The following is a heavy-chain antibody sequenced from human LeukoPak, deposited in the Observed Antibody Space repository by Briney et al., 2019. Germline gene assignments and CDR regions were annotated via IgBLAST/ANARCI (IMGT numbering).Heavy chain of an antibody. CDR3: ARTPLRGAPFFTSSPNWFDT. Sequence: PSETLSLTCAVYGGSFSDYYWSWIRQPPGKGLEWIGEINHIGSTNYNPSLKSRVTISVDTSKSQFSLRLSSVTVADTAVYYCARTPLRGAPFFTSSPNWFDTWGQGTLVTVSS. CDR2: INHIGST. CDR1: GGSFSDYY. V-gene: IGHV4-34*01. J-gene: IGHJ5*02. D-gene: IGHD3-10*01.